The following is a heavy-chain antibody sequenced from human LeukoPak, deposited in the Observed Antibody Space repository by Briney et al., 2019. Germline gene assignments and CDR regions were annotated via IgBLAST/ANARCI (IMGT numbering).Heavy chain of an antibody. CDR2: IYYSGST. Sequence: SETLSLTCTVSGGSISSYYWSWIRQPPGKGLEWIGYIYYSGSTNYNPSLKSRVTISVDTSKNQFSLKLSSVPAADTAVYYCARGELGIEDAFDIWGQGTMVTVSS. CDR1: GGSISSYY. CDR3: ARGELGIEDAFDI. J-gene: IGHJ3*02. D-gene: IGHD7-27*01. V-gene: IGHV4-59*01.